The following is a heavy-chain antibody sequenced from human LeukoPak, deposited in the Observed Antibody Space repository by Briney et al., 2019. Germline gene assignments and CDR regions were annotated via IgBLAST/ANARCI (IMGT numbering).Heavy chain of an antibody. CDR1: GFTVSGDY. J-gene: IGHJ4*02. V-gene: IGHV3-11*04. Sequence: GGSLRLSCAVSGFTVSGDYMSWVRQAPGKGLEWVSYISSSGSTIYYADSVKGRFTISRDNAKNSLYLQMNSLRAEDTAVYYCASTRYCSGGSCYSGFDYWGQGTLVTVSS. CDR2: ISSSGSTI. D-gene: IGHD2-15*01. CDR3: ASTRYCSGGSCYSGFDY.